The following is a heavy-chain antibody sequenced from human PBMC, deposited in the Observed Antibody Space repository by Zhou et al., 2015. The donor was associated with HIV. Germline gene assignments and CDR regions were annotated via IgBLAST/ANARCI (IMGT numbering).Heavy chain of an antibody. CDR3: ARGPPTKWRTIAGTYYYGSDV. CDR1: GGTFSSYT. Sequence: QVQLVQSGAEVKKPGSSVKVSCKASGGTFSSYTISWVRQAPGQGLEWMGRIIPILGIANYAQKFQGRVTITADKSTSTAYMELSSLRSEDTAVYYCARGPPTKWRTIAGTYYYGSDVWAERTTVDRLL. D-gene: IGHD6-13*01. CDR2: IIPILGIA. J-gene: IGHJ6*04. V-gene: IGHV1-69*02.